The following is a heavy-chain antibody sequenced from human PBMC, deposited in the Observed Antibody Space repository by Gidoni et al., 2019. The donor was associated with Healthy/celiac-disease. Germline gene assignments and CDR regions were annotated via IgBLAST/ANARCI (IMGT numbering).Heavy chain of an antibody. Sequence: QVTLQESGPVLVKPTETLTLTCTVSGFSLSNARMGVSWIRQPPGKALAWLAHIFSNDEKSYSTSLKSRLTISKDTSKSQVVLTMTNMDPVDTATYYCARIQRWDSSSAHIDYWGQGTLVTVSS. CDR2: IFSNDEK. CDR1: GFSLSNARMG. CDR3: ARIQRWDSSSAHIDY. V-gene: IGHV2-26*01. D-gene: IGHD6-6*01. J-gene: IGHJ4*02.